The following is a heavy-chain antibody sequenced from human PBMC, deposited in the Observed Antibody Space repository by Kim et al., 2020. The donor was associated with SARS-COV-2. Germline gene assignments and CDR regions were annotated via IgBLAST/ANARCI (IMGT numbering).Heavy chain of an antibody. CDR1: GYTFSGYY. V-gene: IGHV1-2*06. J-gene: IGHJ4*02. Sequence: ASVKVSCKASGYTFSGYYMHWVRQAPGQGLERMGRMNPNSGATNYAQKFQGRVTMTRDTSINTAYMELSSLRSDDTAVYYCARSKSPLPFDYWGQGTLVTVSS. CDR3: ARSKSPLPFDY. CDR2: MNPNSGAT.